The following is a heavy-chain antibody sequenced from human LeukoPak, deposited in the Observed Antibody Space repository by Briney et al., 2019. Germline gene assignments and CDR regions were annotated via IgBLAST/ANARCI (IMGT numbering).Heavy chain of an antibody. CDR3: ARGYSGSYPDAFDI. CDR1: GFTFKKYW. J-gene: IGHJ3*02. CDR2: ISSSSSYI. D-gene: IGHD1-26*01. V-gene: IGHV3-21*01. Sequence: GGSLRLSCAASGFTFKKYWMNWVRQVPGKGLEWVSSISSSSSYINYADSVKGRFTISRDNAKNSLYLQMNSLRAEDTAVYYCARGYSGSYPDAFDIWGQGTMVTVSS.